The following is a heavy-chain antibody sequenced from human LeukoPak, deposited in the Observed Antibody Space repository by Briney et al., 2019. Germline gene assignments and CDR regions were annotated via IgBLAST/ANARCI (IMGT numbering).Heavy chain of an antibody. CDR1: GGSISSGGYY. V-gene: IGHV4-31*03. J-gene: IGHJ3*02. CDR3: ARDGHGSGSYYSTGGFDI. Sequence: PSQTLSLTCTVSGGSISSGGYYWSWIRQHPGKGLEWIGYIYYSGSTYYNPSLKSRVTISVDTSKNQFSLKLSSVTAADTAVYYCARDGHGSGSYYSTGGFDIWGQGTMVTVSS. D-gene: IGHD3-10*01. CDR2: IYYSGST.